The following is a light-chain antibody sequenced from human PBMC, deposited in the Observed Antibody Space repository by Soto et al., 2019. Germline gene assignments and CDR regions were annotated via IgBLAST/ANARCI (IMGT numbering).Light chain of an antibody. V-gene: IGKV1-17*03. J-gene: IGKJ4*01. CDR2: GAS. CDR3: LQHNSYPLT. Sequence: DVQMTPSTSSMAAAVVDRFTITVLASQGISNYLALFQQKPGKVPKRLIYGASSLQGGVPSRFSGSGSGTEFTLTISSLQPEDFATYYCLQHNSYPLTFGGGTTV. CDR1: QGISNY.